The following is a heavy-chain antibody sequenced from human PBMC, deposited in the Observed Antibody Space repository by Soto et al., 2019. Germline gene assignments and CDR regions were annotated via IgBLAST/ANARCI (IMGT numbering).Heavy chain of an antibody. V-gene: IGHV4-31*03. CDR2: IHYGGST. CDR3: GRSRGVYYYCMDV. CDR1: GDSISSGNYY. Sequence: QVQLQESGPGLVRHSQTLSLTCTVSGDSISSGNYYWSWIRQHPGKGLEWIGYIHYGGSTYNNPTLKSRVIISKDASKNPFSCKLASVAAADTAVYYCGRSRGVYYYCMDVWCTGPTFTVSS. J-gene: IGHJ6*03. D-gene: IGHD1-26*01.